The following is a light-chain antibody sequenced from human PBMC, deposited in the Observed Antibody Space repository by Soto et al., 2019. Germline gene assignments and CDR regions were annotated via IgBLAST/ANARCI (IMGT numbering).Light chain of an antibody. CDR2: RNE. CDR3: ATWDDSFRGL. Sequence: QSVLTQPPSVSGSPGQRITISCSGASSNIGDHFVYWYQQVPETAPKLLIYRNEERPSGVPDRFSGSKSGTSASLAISGLRAEDEADYYCATWDDSFRGLFGGGTKLTVL. CDR1: SSNIGDHF. V-gene: IGLV1-47*01. J-gene: IGLJ3*02.